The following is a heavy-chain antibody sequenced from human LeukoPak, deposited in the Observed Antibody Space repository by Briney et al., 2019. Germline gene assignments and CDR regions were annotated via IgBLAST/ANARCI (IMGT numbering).Heavy chain of an antibody. D-gene: IGHD3-10*01. Sequence: GESLKISCKGSGYSFTNYWIGWVRQMPGKGLELMGLIYPGDSDTTYSPSFQGQVTISADKSITTAFLQWSSLKASDTAMYYCTRRMTRGVITSPFDSWGQGTLVSVSS. V-gene: IGHV5-51*01. CDR1: GYSFTNYW. CDR2: IYPGDSDT. J-gene: IGHJ4*02. CDR3: TRRMTRGVITSPFDS.